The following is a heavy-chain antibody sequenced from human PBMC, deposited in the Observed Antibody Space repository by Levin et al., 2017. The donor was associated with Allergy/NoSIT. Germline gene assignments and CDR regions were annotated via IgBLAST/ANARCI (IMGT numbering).Heavy chain of an antibody. Sequence: PGGSLRLSCAASGFTFGDYAMHWVRQAPGKGLEWVSGINWNRDKIGYADSVRARFTISRDNPKNPLHLQMNSLGPEDTALFYCAKGLNWGTPNTFDYLVQRVLVTVSS. CDR1: GFTFGDYA. J-gene: IGHJ4*02. CDR3: AKGLNWGTPNTFDY. V-gene: IGHV3-9*01. D-gene: IGHD7-27*01. CDR2: INWNRDKI.